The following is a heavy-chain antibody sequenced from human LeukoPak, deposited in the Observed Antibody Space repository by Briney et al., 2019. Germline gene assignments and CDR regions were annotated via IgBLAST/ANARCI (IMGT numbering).Heavy chain of an antibody. J-gene: IGHJ4*02. CDR3: ARVMLAYCGGDCPADY. D-gene: IGHD2-21*02. CDR2: MNPNSGNT. CDR1: GYTFTSYD. Sequence: ASVTVSCKASGYTFTSYDINWVRQAPGQGLEWMGWMNPNSGNTGYAQKFQGRVTITRNTSISTAYMELSSLRSEDTAVYYCARVMLAYCGGDCPADYWGQGTLVTVSS. V-gene: IGHV1-8*03.